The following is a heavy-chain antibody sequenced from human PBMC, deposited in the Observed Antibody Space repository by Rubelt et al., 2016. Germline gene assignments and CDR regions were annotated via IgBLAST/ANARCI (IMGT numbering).Heavy chain of an antibody. CDR1: GYTFTSYY. J-gene: IGHJ4*02. Sequence: QVQLVQSGAEVKKPGASVKVSCKASGYTFTSYYMHWVRQAPGQGLEWMGRIIPILGIANYAQKFQGRVTIHADKSTSTAYMELSSLRSEDTAVYYCASLQYSSGWYSDYWGQGTLVTVSS. CDR2: IIPILGIA. CDR3: ASLQYSSGWYSDY. D-gene: IGHD6-19*01. V-gene: IGHV1-69*09.